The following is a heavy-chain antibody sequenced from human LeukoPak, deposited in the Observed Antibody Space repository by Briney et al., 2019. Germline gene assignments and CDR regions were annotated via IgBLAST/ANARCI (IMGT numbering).Heavy chain of an antibody. CDR3: ARGVNSGYFDY. V-gene: IGHV4-38-2*02. D-gene: IGHD1-26*01. Sequence: PSETLSLTCTVSGYSISSGYYWGWIRQPPGKGLEWIGEINHSGSTNYNPPLKSRVTISVDTSKNQFSLKLTSVTAADTAVYYCARGVNSGYFDYCGQGTLVTVSS. CDR1: GYSISSGYY. J-gene: IGHJ4*02. CDR2: INHSGST.